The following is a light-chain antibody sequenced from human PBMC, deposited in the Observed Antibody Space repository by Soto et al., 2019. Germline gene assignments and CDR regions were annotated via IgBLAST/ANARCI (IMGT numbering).Light chain of an antibody. V-gene: IGLV8-61*01. CDR3: VLYMGSGISV. CDR1: SGSVSTNYF. Sequence: QTVVTHEPSFSVSPGGTVTLTCGLSSGSVSTNYFPSWYQQTPGQSPRTLIYSTNTLSSGVPDRFSGSILGNKAALTITGAQADDESDYYCVLYMGSGISVFGGGTKLTVL. CDR2: STN. J-gene: IGLJ3*02.